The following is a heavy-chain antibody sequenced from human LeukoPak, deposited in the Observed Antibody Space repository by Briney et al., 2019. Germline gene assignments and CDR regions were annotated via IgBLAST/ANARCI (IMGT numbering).Heavy chain of an antibody. CDR3: ARDGTGGRGYFDY. CDR1: GGSISSYY. Sequence: SETLSLTCTVSGGSISSYYWSWIRQPPGKGLEWIGYTYYSGSTNYNPSLKSRVTISVDTSKNQFSLKLSSVTAADTAVYYCARDGTGGRGYFDYWGQGTLVTVSS. V-gene: IGHV4-59*01. J-gene: IGHJ4*02. D-gene: IGHD1-14*01. CDR2: TYYSGST.